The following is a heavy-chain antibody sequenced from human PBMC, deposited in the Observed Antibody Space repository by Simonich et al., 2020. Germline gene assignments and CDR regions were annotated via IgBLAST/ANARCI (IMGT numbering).Heavy chain of an antibody. J-gene: IGHJ6*03. CDR2: SNPTRCGT. V-gene: IGHV1-2*02. D-gene: IGHD6-6*01. CDR1: GYTFTGYY. Sequence: QVQLVESGAEVKKPGASVKVSCKASGYTFTGYYMHWVRQAPGQGLECRGWSNPTRCGTNDAQKFQGRVTMTRDTSISTAYMELSRLISDDTAVYYCARDRAARYYYYYYMDVWGKGTTVTVSS. CDR3: ARDRAARYYYYYYMDV.